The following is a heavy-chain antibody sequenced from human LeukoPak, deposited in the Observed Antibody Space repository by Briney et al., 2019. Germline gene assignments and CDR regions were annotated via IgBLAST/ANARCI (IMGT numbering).Heavy chain of an antibody. J-gene: IGHJ6*03. CDR3: ARGPAPDYYGSGSYLLVGGYYYYMDV. D-gene: IGHD3-10*01. CDR1: GGSISTRGYY. Sequence: SETLSLTCTVSGGSISTRGYYWSWIRQPPGKGLEWIGEINHSGSTHYNPSLKSRVTISVDTSKNQFSLKLSSVTAADTAVYYCARGPAPDYYGSGSYLLVGGYYYYMDVWGKGTTVTVSS. CDR2: INHSGST. V-gene: IGHV4-34*01.